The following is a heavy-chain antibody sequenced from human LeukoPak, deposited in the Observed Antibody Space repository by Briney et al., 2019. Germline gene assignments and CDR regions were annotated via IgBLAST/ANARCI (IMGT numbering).Heavy chain of an antibody. D-gene: IGHD5-24*01. CDR1: GFTFSSYG. J-gene: IGHJ4*02. CDR2: IRYDGSNR. CDR3: AKVGDGYKSRDYYFDY. V-gene: IGHV3-30*02. Sequence: GGSLRLSCAASGFTFSSYGMHWVRQAPGKGLEWVAFIRYDGSNRYYADSVKGRFTISRDNSKNTLYLQMNSLRAEDTAVYYCAKVGDGYKSRDYYFDYWGQGTLVTVSS.